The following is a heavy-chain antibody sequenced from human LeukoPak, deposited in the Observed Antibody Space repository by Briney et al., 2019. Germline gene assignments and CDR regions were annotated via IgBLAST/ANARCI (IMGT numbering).Heavy chain of an antibody. CDR2: IIENGGET. Sequence: GGSLRLSCAASGFTFNKFATSWVRQAPGKGLEWVLGIIENGGETYYADSVRGRFTISRDNSKNTLYLQMNSLRAEDTAVYYCAKDYEYNSNTWYFHWGRGTLVSVSS. D-gene: IGHD6-13*01. J-gene: IGHJ4*02. CDR1: GFTFNKFA. CDR3: AKDYEYNSNTWYFH. V-gene: IGHV3-23*01.